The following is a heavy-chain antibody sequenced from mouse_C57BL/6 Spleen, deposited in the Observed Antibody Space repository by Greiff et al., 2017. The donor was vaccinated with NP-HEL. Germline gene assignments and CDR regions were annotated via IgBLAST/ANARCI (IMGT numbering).Heavy chain of an antibody. V-gene: IGHV5-16*01. CDR3: ARDDYDAPFAY. J-gene: IGHJ3*01. D-gene: IGHD2-4*01. CDR1: GFTFSDYY. Sequence: EVKLVESEGGLVQPGSSMKLSCTASGFTFSDYYMAWVRQVPEKGLEWVANINHDGGSTYYLDSLKSRFIISRDNAKNILYLQMSSLKSEDTATYYCARDDYDAPFAYWGQGTLVTVSA. CDR2: INHDGGST.